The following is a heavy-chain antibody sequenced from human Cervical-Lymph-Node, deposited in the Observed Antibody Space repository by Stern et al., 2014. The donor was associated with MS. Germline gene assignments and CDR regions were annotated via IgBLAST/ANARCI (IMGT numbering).Heavy chain of an antibody. Sequence: VQLVESGAEVKQPGASVKVSCKASGYTFTDFHVHWVRQAPGQGLEWMGRLSPNSGGTLVARRFQGRVTMTRDTSMNTAYMELTKLTSNDTAVYYCTRDAPSARGDYWGQGTLVIVSS. CDR1: GYTFTDFH. V-gene: IGHV1-2*06. CDR3: TRDAPSARGDY. CDR2: LSPNSGGT. J-gene: IGHJ4*02.